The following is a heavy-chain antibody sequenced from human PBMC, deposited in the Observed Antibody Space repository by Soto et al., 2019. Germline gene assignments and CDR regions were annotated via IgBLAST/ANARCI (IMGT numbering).Heavy chain of an antibody. D-gene: IGHD2-15*01. CDR2: ISGSGGST. CDR1: GFTFSSYA. CDR3: AKDPEDIVVVVAATYIDY. J-gene: IGHJ4*02. Sequence: GGSLILSCAASGFTFSSYAMSWVRQAPGKGLEWVSAISGSGGSTYYADSVKGRFTISRDNSKNTLYLQMNSLRAEDTAVYYCAKDPEDIVVVVAATYIDYWGQGTLVTVSS. V-gene: IGHV3-23*01.